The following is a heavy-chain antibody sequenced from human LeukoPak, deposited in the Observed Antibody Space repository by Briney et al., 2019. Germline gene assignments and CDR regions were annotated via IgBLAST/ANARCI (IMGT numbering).Heavy chain of an antibody. CDR1: GFTFSNNA. V-gene: IGHV3-23*01. J-gene: IGHJ4*02. D-gene: IGHD1-14*01. Sequence: GGSLRLSCAASGFTFSNNAMGWVRQAPGKGLEWISSISGSGGTTYYADSVKGRFTISRDNSKNTLYLQMNSLRAADTALYYCAKPAKTDYADYWGQGTLVTVSS. CDR3: AKPAKTDYADY. CDR2: ISGSGGTT.